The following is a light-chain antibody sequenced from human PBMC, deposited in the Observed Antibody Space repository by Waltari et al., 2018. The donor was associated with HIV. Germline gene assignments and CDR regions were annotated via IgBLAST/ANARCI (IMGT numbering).Light chain of an antibody. CDR2: GAS. Sequence: DIVMTQSPDSLAVSLGERATISCQSSRTVLFSPTNQTYLACYQQKPGQPPQVRVYGASTRESGVPDRFRGSGSGTDFTLTISSLQPEDVALYYGQQYFTTPPTFGQGTKVEI. CDR3: QQYFTTPPT. J-gene: IGKJ1*01. CDR1: RTVLFSPTNQTY. V-gene: IGKV4-1*01.